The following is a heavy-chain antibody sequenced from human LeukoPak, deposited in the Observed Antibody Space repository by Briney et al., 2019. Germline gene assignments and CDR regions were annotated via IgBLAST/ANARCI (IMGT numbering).Heavy chain of an antibody. V-gene: IGHV4-59*01. D-gene: IGHD3-9*01. CDR1: GGSIRNYY. CDR2: IYYSGST. CDR3: ARDPRYYDILTGHYLDAFDI. Sequence: PSETLSLTCTVSGGSIRNYYWSWIRQPPGKGLEWIGNIYYSGSTHHNPSLKSRVTISVDTSKNQFSLKLSSVTAADTAVYYCARDPRYYDILTGHYLDAFDIWGQGTMVTVSS. J-gene: IGHJ3*02.